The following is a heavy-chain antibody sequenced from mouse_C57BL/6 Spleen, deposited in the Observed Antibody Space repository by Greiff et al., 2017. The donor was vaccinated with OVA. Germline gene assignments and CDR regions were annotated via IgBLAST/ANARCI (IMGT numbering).Heavy chain of an antibody. CDR3: ARGYGSSYPYWYFDV. D-gene: IGHD1-1*01. CDR2: IDPNSGGT. J-gene: IGHJ1*03. CDR1: GYTFTSYW. Sequence: QVQLQQPGAELVKPGASVKLSCKASGYTFTSYWMHWVKQRPGRGLEWIGRIDPNSGGTKYNEKFKSKATLTVDKPSSTAYMQLSSLTSEDSAVYYCARGYGSSYPYWYFDVWGTGTTVTVSS. V-gene: IGHV1-72*01.